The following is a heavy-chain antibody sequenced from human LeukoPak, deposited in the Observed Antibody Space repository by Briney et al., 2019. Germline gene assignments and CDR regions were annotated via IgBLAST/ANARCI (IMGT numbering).Heavy chain of an antibody. V-gene: IGHV1-18*01. CDR1: GYTFTTYG. J-gene: IGHJ4*02. D-gene: IGHD6-13*01. CDR3: ARVRSSSWGGDYFDY. CDR2: ISAYNGNT. Sequence: ASVKVSCKASGYTFTTYGISWVRQAPGQGLEWMGWISAYNGNTNYAQKLQGRVTMTTDTSTTTAYMELRSLRSDDTAVYYCARVRSSSWGGDYFDYWGQGTLVTLSS.